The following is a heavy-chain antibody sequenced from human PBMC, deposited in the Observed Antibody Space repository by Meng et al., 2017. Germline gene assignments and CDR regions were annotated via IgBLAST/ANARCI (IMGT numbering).Heavy chain of an antibody. CDR1: GFTFNNYG. Sequence: VGSGGVLVQPWGSLRLSCAASGFTFNNYGMHWVRQVPGKGLVWVSRISGDGSITNYADSVKGRFTISRDNAKNTLYLQMNSLRPEDTAVYYCLDEAPRSDYWGQGSLVTVSS. J-gene: IGHJ4*02. CDR2: ISGDGSIT. CDR3: LDEAPRSDY. V-gene: IGHV3-74*01. D-gene: IGHD1-1*01.